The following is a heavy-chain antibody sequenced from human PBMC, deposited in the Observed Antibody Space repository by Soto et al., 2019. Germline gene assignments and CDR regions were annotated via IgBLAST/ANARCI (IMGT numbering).Heavy chain of an antibody. J-gene: IGHJ4*02. CDR1: GDSVSSNTVA. CDR2: TYYRSKWYD. D-gene: IGHD2-15*01. V-gene: IGHV6-1*01. CDR3: ARDPPLDIVVVVAAPDY. Sequence: SQTLSLTCAISGDSVSSNTVAWNWIRQSPSRGFEWLGRTYYRSKWYDDYAESVKSRITINPDTSKNQFSLHLNSLRAEDTAVYYCARDPPLDIVVVVAAPDYRGQGTLVTVSS.